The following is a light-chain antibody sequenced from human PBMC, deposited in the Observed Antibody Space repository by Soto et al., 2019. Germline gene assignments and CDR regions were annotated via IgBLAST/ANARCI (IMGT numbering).Light chain of an antibody. CDR3: TSHAGTNNFPYV. CDR2: EVT. J-gene: IGLJ1*01. CDR1: SSDVGAYNY. Sequence: QSALTQPPSASGSPGQSVTISCPGTSSDVGAYNYVSWYQHRPGKAPKLMIYEVTKRPSGVPDRFSGAKSGNTASLTVSGLQAEDEADYYCTSHAGTNNFPYVFGTGTKLTVL. V-gene: IGLV2-8*01.